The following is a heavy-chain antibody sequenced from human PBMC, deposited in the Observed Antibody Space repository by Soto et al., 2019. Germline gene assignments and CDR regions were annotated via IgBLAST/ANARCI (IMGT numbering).Heavy chain of an antibody. CDR3: ARVSTSLNPDTVTTGVLTLYYLAY. CDR1: GHTFTSYG. Sequence: QVQLVQSGAEVKKPGASVKVSCKASGHTFTSYGITLARQAPGQGLEWMGWISAYNGNTNYAQKLQGRVNITTDTSTSTAYMELSNLRSDGTAGYYCARVSTSLNPDTVTTGVLTLYYLAYGGQGTLVTVSS. J-gene: IGHJ4*02. D-gene: IGHD4-17*01. V-gene: IGHV1-18*01. CDR2: ISAYNGNT.